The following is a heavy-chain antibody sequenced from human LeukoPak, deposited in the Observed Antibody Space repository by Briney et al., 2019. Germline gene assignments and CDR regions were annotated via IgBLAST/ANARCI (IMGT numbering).Heavy chain of an antibody. CDR1: GFTFSSYA. CDR3: ARGGYFDWLFNFDY. CDR2: ISGSGGST. V-gene: IGHV3-23*01. Sequence: GGSLRLSCAAYGFTFSSYAMGWVRQAPGKGLEWVSAISGSGGSTYYADSVKGRFTISRDNSKNTLYLQMNSLRAEDTAVYYCARGGYFDWLFNFDYWGQGTLVTVSS. D-gene: IGHD3-9*01. J-gene: IGHJ4*02.